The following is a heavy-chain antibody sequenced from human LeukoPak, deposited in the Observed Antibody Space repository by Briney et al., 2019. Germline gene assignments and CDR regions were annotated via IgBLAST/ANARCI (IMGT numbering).Heavy chain of an antibody. CDR1: GYTFTGYY. D-gene: IGHD6-13*01. J-gene: IGHJ4*02. V-gene: IGHV1-2*02. CDR3: ARDPLGVWVAAAGIDY. CDR2: INPNSGGT. Sequence: AASVKVSCKASGYTFTGYYMHWVRQAPGQGLEWMGWINPNSGGTNYAQKFQGRVTMTRDTSISTAYMELSRLRSDDTAVYYCARDPLGVWVAAAGIDYWGQGTLVTVSS.